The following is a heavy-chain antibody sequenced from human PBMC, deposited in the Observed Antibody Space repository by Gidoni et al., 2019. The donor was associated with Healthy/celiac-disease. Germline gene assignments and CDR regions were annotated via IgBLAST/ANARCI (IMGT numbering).Heavy chain of an antibody. V-gene: IGHV3-30*04. J-gene: IGHJ4*02. CDR2: ISYDGSNK. CDR1: GFTFSSYA. D-gene: IGHD6-25*01. Sequence: QVQLVESGGGVVQPGRSLRLSCAASGFTFSSYAMHWVRQAPGKGLEWVAVISYDGSNKYYADSVKGRFTISRDNSKNTLYLQMNSLRAEDTAVYYCARGDSGFDYWGQGTLVTVSS. CDR3: ARGDSGFDY.